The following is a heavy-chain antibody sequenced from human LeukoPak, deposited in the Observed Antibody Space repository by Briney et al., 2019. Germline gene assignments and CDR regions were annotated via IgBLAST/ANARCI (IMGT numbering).Heavy chain of an antibody. D-gene: IGHD3-3*01. CDR1: GYTFTSYD. CDR2: MNPNSGNT. J-gene: IGHJ6*03. Sequence: ASVKVSCKASGYTFTSYDINWVRQATGQGLEWMGWMNPNSGNTGYAQKFQGRVTMTRNTSISTAYMELSSLRSEDTAVYYCARGDAKMGRLLEWLSNHYYYYYYMDAWGKRTTVTVSS. V-gene: IGHV1-8*01. CDR3: ARGDAKMGRLLEWLSNHYYYYYYMDA.